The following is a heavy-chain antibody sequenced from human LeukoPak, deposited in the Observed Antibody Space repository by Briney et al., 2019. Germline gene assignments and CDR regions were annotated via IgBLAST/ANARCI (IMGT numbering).Heavy chain of an antibody. V-gene: IGHV3-23*01. J-gene: IGHJ4*02. CDR3: ASHSSGYSSPLDY. CDR1: GFTFSSYA. D-gene: IGHD3-22*01. CDR2: ISGSGGST. Sequence: GGSLRLSCAASGFTFSSYAMSWVRQAPGKGLEWVSAISGSGGSTYYADSVKGRFTISRDNSRNTLYLQMNSLRAEDMAVYYCASHSSGYSSPLDYWGQGTLVTVSS.